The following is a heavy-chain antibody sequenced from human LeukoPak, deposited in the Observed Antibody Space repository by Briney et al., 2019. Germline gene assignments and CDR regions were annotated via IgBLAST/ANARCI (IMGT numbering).Heavy chain of an antibody. J-gene: IGHJ4*02. CDR2: INPNSGGT. V-gene: IGHV1-2*02. D-gene: IGHD6-19*01. CDR3: ASEGYSSGWYSVDY. Sequence: VASVKVSCKASGYTFTGYYMHWVRQAPGQGLEWMGWINPNSGGTNYAQKFQGRVTMTRDTSISTAYMELSRLRSDDTAVYYCASEGYSSGWYSVDYWGQGTLVTVSS. CDR1: GYTFTGYY.